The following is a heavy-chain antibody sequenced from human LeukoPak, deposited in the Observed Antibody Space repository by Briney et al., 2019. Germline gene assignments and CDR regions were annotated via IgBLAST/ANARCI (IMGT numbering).Heavy chain of an antibody. CDR1: GFTFSSYA. D-gene: IGHD2-2*01. CDR3: ARAPGYCSSTSCSLNYYGMDV. CDR2: ISAGGGST. V-gene: IGHV3-23*01. Sequence: GGSLRLSCAASGFTFSSYAMSWVRQAPGKGLEWVSGISAGGGSTYYADSVKGRFTISRDNSKNTLYLQMNSLRAEDTAVYYCARAPGYCSSTSCSLNYYGMDVWGQGTTVTVSS. J-gene: IGHJ6*02.